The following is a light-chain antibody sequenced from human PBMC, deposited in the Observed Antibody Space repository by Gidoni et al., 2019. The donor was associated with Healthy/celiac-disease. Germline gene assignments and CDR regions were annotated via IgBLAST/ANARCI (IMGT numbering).Light chain of an antibody. V-gene: IGKV4-1*01. CDR3: QQYYTTPRA. Sequence: DIVMTQSPDSLAVSLGERTTINCKSSQSVLYSSNNKNYQAWYQQKPGQPPKLLIYWASTRESGVPDRFSGSGSGTDFTLTISSLQAEDVAVYYCQQYYTTPRAFGQGTKVEIK. J-gene: IGKJ1*01. CDR2: WAS. CDR1: QSVLYSSNNKNY.